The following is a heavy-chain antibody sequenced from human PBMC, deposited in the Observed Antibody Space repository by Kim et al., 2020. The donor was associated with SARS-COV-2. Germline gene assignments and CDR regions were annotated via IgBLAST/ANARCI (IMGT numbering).Heavy chain of an antibody. Sequence: ASVKVSCKASGYTFTSYYMHWVRQAPGQGLEWMGIINPSGGSTSYAQKFQGRVTMTRDTSTSTVYMELSSLRSEDTAVYYCARDRGGITIFGVVIMHPNSGDEAFDIWGQGTMVTVSS. J-gene: IGHJ3*02. V-gene: IGHV1-46*01. D-gene: IGHD3-3*01. CDR3: ARDRGGITIFGVVIMHPNSGDEAFDI. CDR2: INPSGGST. CDR1: GYTFTSYY.